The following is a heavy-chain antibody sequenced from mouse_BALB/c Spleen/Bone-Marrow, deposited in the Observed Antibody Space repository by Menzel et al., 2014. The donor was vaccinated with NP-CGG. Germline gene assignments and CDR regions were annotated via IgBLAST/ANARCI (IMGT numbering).Heavy chain of an antibody. D-gene: IGHD2-14*01. CDR3: SRHDYRYDAWFAY. CDR1: GFTFSDYY. V-gene: IGHV5-12*02. Sequence: EVHLVESGGGLVQPGGSLKISCATSGFTFSDYYMYWVRQTPEKRLEWVASISNGGNNTYYPDTLKGRFTISRDNAKNTLYLQMSRLKPEDTAIYYCSRHDYRYDAWFAYWGQGTLVTVSA. CDR2: ISNGGNNT. J-gene: IGHJ3*01.